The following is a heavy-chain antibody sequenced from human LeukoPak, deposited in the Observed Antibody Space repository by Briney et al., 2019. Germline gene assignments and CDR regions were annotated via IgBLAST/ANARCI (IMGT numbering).Heavy chain of an antibody. D-gene: IGHD3-22*01. CDR3: AKGSFITMTAVLIDPFDY. Sequence: GGSLRLSCAASGFTFSSYGMSWVRQAPGKGLEWVSAISGSGGSTYYADSVKGRFTISRDNSKNTLYLQMNSLRAEDTAVYYCAKGSFITMTAVLIDPFDYWGQGTLVTVSS. CDR2: ISGSGGST. J-gene: IGHJ4*02. CDR1: GFTFSSYG. V-gene: IGHV3-23*01.